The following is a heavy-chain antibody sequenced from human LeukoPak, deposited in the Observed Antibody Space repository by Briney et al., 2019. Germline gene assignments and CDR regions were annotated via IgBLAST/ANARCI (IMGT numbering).Heavy chain of an antibody. Sequence: GGSLRLSCAASGFTFSSYAMSWVRQAPGKGLEWVSAISGSGGSTYYADPVKGRFTISRDNSKNTLYLQMSSLRAEDTAVYYCANKIAVAGQPRFDYWGQGTLVTVSS. CDR3: ANKIAVAGQPRFDY. J-gene: IGHJ4*02. D-gene: IGHD6-19*01. V-gene: IGHV3-23*01. CDR1: GFTFSSYA. CDR2: ISGSGGST.